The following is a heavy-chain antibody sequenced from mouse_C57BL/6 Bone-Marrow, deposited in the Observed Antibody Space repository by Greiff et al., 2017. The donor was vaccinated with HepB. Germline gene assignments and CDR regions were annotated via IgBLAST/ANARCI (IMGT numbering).Heavy chain of an antibody. CDR1: GYTFTSYW. D-gene: IGHD2-12*01. CDR3: AIRRLVWFTTRGFYAMDY. CDR2: IDPSDSET. J-gene: IGHJ4*01. Sequence: QVQLQQPGAELVRPGSSVKLSCKASGYTFTSYWMHWVKQRPIQGLEWIGNIDPSDSETHYNQKFKDKATLTVDKSSSTAYMQLSSLTSEDSAVYYCAIRRLVWFTTRGFYAMDYWGQGTSVTVSS. V-gene: IGHV1-52*01.